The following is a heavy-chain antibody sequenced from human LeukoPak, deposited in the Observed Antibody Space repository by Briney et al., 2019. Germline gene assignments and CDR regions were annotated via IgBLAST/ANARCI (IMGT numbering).Heavy chain of an antibody. J-gene: IGHJ4*02. CDR2: VGDTGAAK. Sequence: GGSLRLSCSGSGFTFSRFGIHWVRQAPGKGLEWVAVVGDTGAAKYYADSVRGRFTISRDNSDSTLYLQMNSLSAEDTAVYYCAKEEGWGVNVFDYWGQGTLVTVSS. CDR1: GFTFSRFG. D-gene: IGHD3-10*01. V-gene: IGHV3-30*18. CDR3: AKEEGWGVNVFDY.